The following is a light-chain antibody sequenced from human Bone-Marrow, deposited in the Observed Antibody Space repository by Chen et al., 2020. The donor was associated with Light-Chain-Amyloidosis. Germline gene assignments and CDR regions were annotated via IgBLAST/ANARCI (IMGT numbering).Light chain of an antibody. V-gene: IGLV2-23*01. J-gene: IGLJ3*02. CDR2: EGS. CDR3: CSYAGSSTWV. CDR1: SSDVGSYNL. Sequence: QFALTQPASVSGSPGQSITISCTGTSSDVGSYNLVSWYQQHPGKAPKLKIYEGSKRPSGVSNRFSGSKSGNTASLTSSGLQAEDEADYYCCSYAGSSTWVFGGGTKLTVL.